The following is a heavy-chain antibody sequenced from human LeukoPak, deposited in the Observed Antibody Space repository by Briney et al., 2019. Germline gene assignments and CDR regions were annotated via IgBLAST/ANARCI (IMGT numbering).Heavy chain of an antibody. CDR3: ASTYCSGGSCYFDY. Sequence: SETLSLTCTVSGGSISNSRYYSAWIRQPPGKGLVWIGSIYYSRSPYHNPSPKSRVTISVDTSKNQFSLKLSSVTAADTAVYYCASTYCSGGSCYFDYWGQGTLVIVSS. CDR2: IYYSRSP. J-gene: IGHJ4*02. CDR1: GGSISNSRYY. V-gene: IGHV4-39*01. D-gene: IGHD2-15*01.